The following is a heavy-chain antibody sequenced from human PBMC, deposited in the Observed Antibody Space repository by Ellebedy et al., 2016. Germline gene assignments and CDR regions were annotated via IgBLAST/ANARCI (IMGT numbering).Heavy chain of an antibody. J-gene: IGHJ4*02. CDR3: ARAPPYIAAAGSSPYFDY. V-gene: IGHV1-18*01. Sequence: ASVQVSCXASGYTFTSYGISWVRQAPGQGLEWMGWISAYNGNTNYAQKLQGRVTMTTDTSTSTAYMELRSLRSDDTAVYYCARAPPYIAAAGSSPYFDYWGQGTLVTVSS. D-gene: IGHD6-13*01. CDR2: ISAYNGNT. CDR1: GYTFTSYG.